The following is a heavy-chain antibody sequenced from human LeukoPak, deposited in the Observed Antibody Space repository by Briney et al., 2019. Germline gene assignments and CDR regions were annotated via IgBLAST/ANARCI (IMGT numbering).Heavy chain of an antibody. V-gene: IGHV1-69*05. CDR2: IMPLFGTA. Sequence: SVKVSCKTSGGTFNNSAISWVRQAPGQGLEWLGGIMPLFGTAGYAQKFQGRVTITKDESTRTVYLELTSLTSDDTAVYYCARSNYYDSSARPFDIWGQGTMVTVSS. D-gene: IGHD3-22*01. CDR1: GGTFNNSA. J-gene: IGHJ3*02. CDR3: ARSNYYDSSARPFDI.